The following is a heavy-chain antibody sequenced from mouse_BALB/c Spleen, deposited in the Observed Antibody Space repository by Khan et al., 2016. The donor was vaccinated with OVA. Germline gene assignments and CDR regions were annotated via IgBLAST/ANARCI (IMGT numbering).Heavy chain of an antibody. D-gene: IGHD2-3*01. CDR3: ARRGDVYSWFTY. V-gene: IGHV5-12*02. Sequence: EVELVESGGGLVQPGGSLKLSCATSGLTFSDYYMCWVRQTPEKRLEWVAYISNGGGSTYYPDTVKGRFTISRDNAKNTLYLQMSRLKSEDTAIYYCARRGDVYSWFTYWGQGTLVTVSA. CDR2: ISNGGGST. J-gene: IGHJ3*01. CDR1: GLTFSDYY.